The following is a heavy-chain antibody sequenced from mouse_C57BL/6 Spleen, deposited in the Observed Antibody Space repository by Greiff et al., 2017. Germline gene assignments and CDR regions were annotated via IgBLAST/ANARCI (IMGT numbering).Heavy chain of an antibody. V-gene: IGHV1-80*01. J-gene: IGHJ1*03. CDR3: ARRWYSNYVYFDV. CDR2: IYPGDGDT. D-gene: IGHD2-5*01. Sequence: QVQLQQSGAELVKPGASVKISCKASGYAFSSYWMNWVKQRPGKGLEWIGQIYPGDGDTNYNGKFKGKATLTADKSSSTAYMQLSSLTSEDSAVYFCARRWYSNYVYFDVWGTGTTVTVSS. CDR1: GYAFSSYW.